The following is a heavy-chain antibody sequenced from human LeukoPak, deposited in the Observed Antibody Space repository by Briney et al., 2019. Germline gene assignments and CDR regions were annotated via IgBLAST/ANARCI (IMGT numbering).Heavy chain of an antibody. D-gene: IGHD6-13*01. CDR2: INHSGST. J-gene: IGHJ4*02. CDR3: ARIGYLLDY. V-gene: IGHV4-34*01. Sequence: PSETLSLTCAVYGGSFSGYYWSWIRQPPGKGLEWIGEINHSGSTNYNPSLKSRVTISVDTFKNQFSLKLSSVTAADTAVYYCARIGYLLDYWGQGTLVTVSS. CDR1: GGSFSGYY.